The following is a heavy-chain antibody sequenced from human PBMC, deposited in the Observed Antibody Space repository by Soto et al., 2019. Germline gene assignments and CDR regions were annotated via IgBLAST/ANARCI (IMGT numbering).Heavy chain of an antibody. J-gene: IGHJ6*02. D-gene: IGHD3-22*01. V-gene: IGHV3-23*01. CDR3: AKMYYYGSSGYYHYYYYGMDV. CDR1: GFTFSSYA. CDR2: ISGSGGST. Sequence: PGGSLRLSCAVSGFTFSSYAMSWVRQAPGKGLEWVSTISGSGGSTYYADSVKGRFAISRDNSKNTLYLQMNSLRAEDTAVYYCAKMYYYGSSGYYHYYYYGMDVWGQGTTVTVSS.